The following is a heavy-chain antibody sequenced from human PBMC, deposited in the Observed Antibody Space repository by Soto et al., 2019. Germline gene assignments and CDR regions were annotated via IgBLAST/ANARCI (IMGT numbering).Heavy chain of an antibody. V-gene: IGHV3-33*01. D-gene: IGHD6-19*01. Sequence: HPGGSLRLCCEASGFIFSSYGMHWVRQAPGKGLEWVAVIWYDGSNKYYADSVKGRFTISRDNSKNTLYLQMNSLRAEDTAVYYCARDSRSRGWYTSSTPGYIQHWGQGTLVTVSS. CDR3: ARDSRSRGWYTSSTPGYIQH. CDR2: IWYDGSNK. CDR1: GFIFSSYG. J-gene: IGHJ1*01.